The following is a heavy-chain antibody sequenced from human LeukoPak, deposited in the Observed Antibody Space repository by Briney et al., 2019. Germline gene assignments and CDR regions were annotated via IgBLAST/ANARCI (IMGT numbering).Heavy chain of an antibody. V-gene: IGHV4-59*01. J-gene: IGHJ4*02. CDR3: ARGFYYDFWSGVKWHPAYYFDY. CDR2: IYDSGRT. Sequence: SETLSLTCAVSGGSFSSYYWTWMRQPPGRGLEWIGYIYDSGRTIYTPSLKSRVTISLDTSKNQFSLKLSSVTAADPAVYYCARGFYYDFWSGVKWHPAYYFDYWGRGALVTVSS. CDR1: GGSFSSYY. D-gene: IGHD3-3*01.